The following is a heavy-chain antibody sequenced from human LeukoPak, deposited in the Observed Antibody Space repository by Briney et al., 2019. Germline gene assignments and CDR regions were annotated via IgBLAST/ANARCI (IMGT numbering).Heavy chain of an antibody. CDR1: GFNFDDYA. D-gene: IGHD6-13*01. CDR3: AKDIAAAGTSGGYMDV. Sequence: PGGSLRLSCVGSGFNFDDYAMNWVRQAPGRGLEWISRINWNGDNIKYADSVKDRFTISRDNAKNSLYLQMNSLRAEDTALYYCAKDIAAAGTSGGYMDVWGKGTTVTISS. CDR2: INWNGDNI. J-gene: IGHJ6*03. V-gene: IGHV3-9*01.